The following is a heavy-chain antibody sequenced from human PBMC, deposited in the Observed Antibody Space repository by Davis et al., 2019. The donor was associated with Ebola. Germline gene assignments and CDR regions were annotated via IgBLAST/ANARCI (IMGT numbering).Heavy chain of an antibody. V-gene: IGHV4-59*01. J-gene: IGHJ6*02. CDR1: GGSISSYY. Sequence: MPSETLSLTCTVSGGSISSYYWSWIRQPPGKGLEWIGYIYYSGITNYNPSLKSRVTISVDTSKNQFSLKLSSVTAADTAVYYCASLDYYGMDVWGQGTTVTVSS. CDR2: IYYSGIT. CDR3: ASLDYYGMDV.